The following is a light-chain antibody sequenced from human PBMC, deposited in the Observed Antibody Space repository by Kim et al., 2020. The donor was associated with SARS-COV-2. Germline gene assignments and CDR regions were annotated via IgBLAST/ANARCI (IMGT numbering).Light chain of an antibody. CDR2: GAS. Sequence: SSGERATLSCRASQSVRSNYLAWYQQKPGQAPRLLIYGASSRATGIPDRFSGSGSGTDLTLTISRLGPEDFAVYYCKQYGSSPGTFGQGTKVDIK. CDR3: KQYGSSPGT. J-gene: IGKJ1*01. CDR1: QSVRSNY. V-gene: IGKV3-20*01.